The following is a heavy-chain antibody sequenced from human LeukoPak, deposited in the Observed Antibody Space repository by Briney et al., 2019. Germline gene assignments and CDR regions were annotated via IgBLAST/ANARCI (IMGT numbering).Heavy chain of an antibody. J-gene: IGHJ4*02. V-gene: IGHV3-7*01. CDR2: IKQDGSEK. D-gene: IGHD2-15*01. CDR1: GFTFSSYW. CDR3: ARGAYCSGGSCYYSDY. Sequence: GGSLRLSCAASGFTFSSYWMSWVRQAPGKGLEWVANIKQDGSEKYYVDSVKGRFTISRDNAKNSVYLQMNSLRGEDTAVYYCARGAYCSGGSCYYSDYWGQGTLVTVSS.